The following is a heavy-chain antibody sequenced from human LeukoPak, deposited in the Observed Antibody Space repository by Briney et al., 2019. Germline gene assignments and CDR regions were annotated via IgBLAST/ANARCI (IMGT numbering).Heavy chain of an antibody. Sequence: SETLSLTCTVSSGSISTSNYYWGWIRQPPGKGLEWIGSIYYSGSTYYNPSLKSRVTISVDTSKNQFSLKLSSVTAADTAVYYCARQYCSGGSCYVGYWGQGTLVTVSS. CDR1: SGSISTSNYY. V-gene: IGHV4-39*07. CDR3: ARQYCSGGSCYVGY. CDR2: IYYSGST. J-gene: IGHJ4*02. D-gene: IGHD2-15*01.